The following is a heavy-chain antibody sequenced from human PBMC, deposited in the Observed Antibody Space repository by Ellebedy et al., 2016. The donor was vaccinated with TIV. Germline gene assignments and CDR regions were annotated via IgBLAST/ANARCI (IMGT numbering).Heavy chain of an antibody. D-gene: IGHD6-13*01. Sequence: MPSETLSLTCTVSGGSISTSTYYWGWLRQPPGNGLEWIGSIYYSGSTYYNSSLNSRVTISVDTSQNQFPLKLRFVTAADTAVYYCAKVGDGSSLDYWGQGTLVTVSS. V-gene: IGHV4-39*06. CDR1: GGSISTSTYY. CDR2: IYYSGST. CDR3: AKVGDGSSLDY. J-gene: IGHJ4*02.